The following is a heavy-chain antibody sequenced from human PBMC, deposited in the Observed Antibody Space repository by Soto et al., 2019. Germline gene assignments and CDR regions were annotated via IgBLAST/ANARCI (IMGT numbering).Heavy chain of an antibody. V-gene: IGHV6-1*01. CDR2: SYYRSKWYN. D-gene: IGHD2-15*01. J-gene: IGHJ6*02. CDR3: AREPEGYCSGGSCYPYYYGMDV. Sequence: PSQTLSLTCAISGDSVSSNSAAWNWIRQSPSRGLEWLGRSYYRSKWYNDYAVSVKSRITINPDTSKNQFSLQLNSVTPEDTAVYYCAREPEGYCSGGSCYPYYYGMDVWGQGTTVTVSS. CDR1: GDSVSSNSAA.